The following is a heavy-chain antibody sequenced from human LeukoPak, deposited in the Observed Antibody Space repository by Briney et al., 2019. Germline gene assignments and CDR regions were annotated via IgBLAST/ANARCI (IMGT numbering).Heavy chain of an antibody. D-gene: IGHD2-2*01. CDR2: IYYSGST. CDR3: ARASVSFCSSTSCEYYFDY. V-gene: IGHV4-59*01. Sequence: PSETLSLTCTVSGGSISYYWSWIRQPPGKGLEWIGYIYYSGSTNYNPSLKSRVTISVDTSKNQFSLKLSSVTAADTAVYYCARASVSFCSSTSCEYYFDYWGQGTLVTVSS. CDR1: GGSISYY. J-gene: IGHJ4*02.